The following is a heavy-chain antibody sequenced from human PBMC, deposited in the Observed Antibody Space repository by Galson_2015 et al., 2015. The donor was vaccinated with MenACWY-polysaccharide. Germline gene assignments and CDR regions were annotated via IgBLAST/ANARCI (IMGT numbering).Heavy chain of an antibody. CDR2: INTGSGNT. CDR3: ARDYAALSVVVLPGFYFDP. D-gene: IGHD2-2*01. J-gene: IGHJ5*02. CDR1: GYSLTKYL. V-gene: IGHV1-3*04. Sequence: SVKVSCKASGYSLTKYLMYWLRQAPGQRLEYMGWINTGSGNTKVSQKFQDRVTITGDTSTNTVFLELSSLKSEDTAVYYCARDYAALSVVVLPGFYFDPWGQGTLVIVSS.